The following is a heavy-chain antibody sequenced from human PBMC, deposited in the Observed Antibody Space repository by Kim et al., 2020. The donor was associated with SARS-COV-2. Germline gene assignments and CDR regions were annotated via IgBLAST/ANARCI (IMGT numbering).Heavy chain of an antibody. CDR1: GFTFSSYW. V-gene: IGHV3-74*01. CDR3: ARDSRIGAVTPHWYFDL. CDR2: INSDGSST. J-gene: IGHJ2*01. Sequence: GGSLRLSCAASGFTFSSYWMHWVRQAPGKGLVWVSRINSDGSSTSYADSVKGRFTISRDNAKNTLYLQMNSLRAEDTAVYYCARDSRIGAVTPHWYFDLWGRGTLVTVSS. D-gene: IGHD2-21*02.